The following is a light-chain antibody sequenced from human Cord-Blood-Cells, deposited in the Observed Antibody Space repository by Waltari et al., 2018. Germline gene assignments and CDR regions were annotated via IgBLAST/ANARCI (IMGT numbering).Light chain of an antibody. CDR3: QQSYSTPWT. J-gene: IGKJ1*01. V-gene: IGKV1-39*01. Sequence: DIQMTQSPSSLSASVGDRVTITCRASQSISSYLNWYQQKPGKDPKLLIYAASSLQSGVPSRFSCSGSGTDFTLTISSLQPEDFATYYCQQSYSTPWTFGQGTKVEIK. CDR2: AAS. CDR1: QSISSY.